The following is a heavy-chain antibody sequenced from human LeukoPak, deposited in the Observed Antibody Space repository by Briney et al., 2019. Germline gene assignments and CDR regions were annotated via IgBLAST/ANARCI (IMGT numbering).Heavy chain of an antibody. CDR2: LYYSGNT. CDR3: ARDQVRGNWNRYGMDV. Sequence: PSETLSLTCTVSGGSISSYQWSWLRQSPGKGLEWLGCLYYSGNTNYNPSLKSRVTISADTSKNQFSLKLRSVTAADTAVYYCARDQVRGNWNRYGMDVWGKGTTVTVSS. CDR1: GGSISSYQ. D-gene: IGHD1-1*01. J-gene: IGHJ6*04. V-gene: IGHV4-59*01.